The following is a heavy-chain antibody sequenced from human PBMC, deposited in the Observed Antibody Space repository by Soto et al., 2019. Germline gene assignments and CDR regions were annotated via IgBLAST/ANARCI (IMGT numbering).Heavy chain of an antibody. J-gene: IGHJ3*01. Sequence: AHLVESGGGLVQPGGSLRLSCEASGFTFRSYWMNWVRQAPGKGLEWVASVKHDESEKHYVDSVKGRFTISRDNAKNSVYLEMNSLRGEDRAFYFWVRGGQFYDRSTGFRGGPAFDGWGQGTVVTVSS. V-gene: IGHV3-7*01. D-gene: IGHD3-9*01. CDR1: GFTFRSYW. CDR3: VRGGQFYDRSTGFRGGPAFDG. CDR2: VKHDESEK.